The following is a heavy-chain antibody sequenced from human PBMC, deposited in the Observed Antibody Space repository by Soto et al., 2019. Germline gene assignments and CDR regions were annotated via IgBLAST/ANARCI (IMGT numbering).Heavy chain of an antibody. CDR1: GGSISSGDYY. D-gene: IGHD3-22*01. J-gene: IGHJ4*02. CDR2: IYYSGST. V-gene: IGHV4-30-4*01. Sequence: PSETLSLTCTVSGGSISSGDYYWSWVRQPPGKGLEWIGYIYYSGSTYYNPSLKSRVTISVDTSKNQFSLKLSSVTAADTAVYYATKSGGMKDSRFDYWGQGTLVTVSS. CDR3: TKSGGMKDSRFDY.